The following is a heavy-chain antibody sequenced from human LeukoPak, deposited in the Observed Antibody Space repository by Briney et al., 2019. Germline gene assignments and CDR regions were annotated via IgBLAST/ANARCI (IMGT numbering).Heavy chain of an antibody. CDR1: GGTFSSYA. V-gene: IGHV1-69*01. Sequence: SVKVSCKASGGTFSSYAISWVRQAPGQGLEWMGGIIPIFGTANYAQKFQGRVTITADESTSTAYMELSSLRSEDTAVYYCARGRRLDLWEPPPGGNAFDIWGQGTMVTVSS. D-gene: IGHD1-26*01. CDR2: IIPIFGTA. J-gene: IGHJ3*02. CDR3: ARGRRLDLWEPPPGGNAFDI.